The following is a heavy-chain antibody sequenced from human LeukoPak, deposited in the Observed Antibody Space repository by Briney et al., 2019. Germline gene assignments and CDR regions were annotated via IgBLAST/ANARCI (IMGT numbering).Heavy chain of an antibody. CDR2: MYHSGTT. CDR3: ASGLTPYSNLVVGY. J-gene: IGHJ4*02. Sequence: SETLSLICTVSGDSITSYYWTWIRQPPGKGLEWIGYMYHSGTTSNNPSLKSRVTISVDTSKKQFSLKMSSVTAADTAVYYCASGLTPYSNLVVGYWGQGTLVTVSS. D-gene: IGHD4-11*01. V-gene: IGHV4-59*12. CDR1: GDSITSYY.